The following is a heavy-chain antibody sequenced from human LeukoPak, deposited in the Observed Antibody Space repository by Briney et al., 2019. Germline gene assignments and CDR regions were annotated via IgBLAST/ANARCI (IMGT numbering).Heavy chain of an antibody. CDR3: ARGRALVWELPASDAFDI. V-gene: IGHV3-11*01. CDR2: ISSSGSTI. J-gene: IGHJ3*02. Sequence: GGSLRLSCAASGFTFSDYYMSWIRQAPGKGLEWVSYISSSGSTIYYADSVKGRFTISRDNAKNSLYLQMNSLRAEDTAVYYCARGRALVWELPASDAFDIWGQGTMVTVSS. D-gene: IGHD1-26*01. CDR1: GFTFSDYY.